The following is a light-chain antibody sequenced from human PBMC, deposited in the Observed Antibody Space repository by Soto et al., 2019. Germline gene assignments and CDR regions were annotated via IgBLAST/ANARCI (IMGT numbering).Light chain of an antibody. V-gene: IGLV2-11*01. CDR1: SSDVGAYNY. J-gene: IGLJ3*02. CDR3: CSYAGSYSWV. CDR2: DVS. Sequence: QSALTQPRSVSGSPGQSVTISCTGTSSDVGAYNYVSWYQHHPGKAPKVMIYDVSERPSGVPDRFSGSKSDNKASLTISGLQAEDEADYYCCSYAGSYSWVFGGGTK.